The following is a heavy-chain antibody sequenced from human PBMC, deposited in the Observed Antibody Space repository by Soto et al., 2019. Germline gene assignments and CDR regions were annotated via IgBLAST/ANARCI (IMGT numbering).Heavy chain of an antibody. J-gene: IGHJ4*02. CDR2: ISYDGSNK. CDR1: GFTFSSYG. D-gene: IGHD2-15*01. Sequence: GGSLRLSCAASGFTFSSYGMHWVRQAPGKGLEWVAVISYDGSNKYYADSVKGRFTISRDNSKNTLYLQMNSLRAEDTAVYYCAKDDEDIVVVVAAQGSLDYWGQGTLVTVSS. V-gene: IGHV3-30*18. CDR3: AKDDEDIVVVVAAQGSLDY.